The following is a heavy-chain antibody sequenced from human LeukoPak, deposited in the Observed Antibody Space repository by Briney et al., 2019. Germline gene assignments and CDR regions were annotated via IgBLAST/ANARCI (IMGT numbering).Heavy chain of an antibody. CDR3: ATSDDLWSGMDN. CDR1: GFTFSSSS. V-gene: IGHV3-21*01. J-gene: IGHJ4*02. CDR2: ISSSSSYI. Sequence: GGSLRLSCAVSGFTFSSSSLSWVRQAPGKGLEWVSSISSSSSYIYYADSVKGRFTISRDNAKNSLYLQMDSLRADDTAVYYCATSDDLWSGMDNWGQGTLVTVSS. D-gene: IGHD3-3*01.